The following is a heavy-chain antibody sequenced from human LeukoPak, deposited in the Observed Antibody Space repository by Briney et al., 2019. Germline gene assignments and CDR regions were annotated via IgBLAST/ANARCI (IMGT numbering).Heavy chain of an antibody. D-gene: IGHD5-12*01. J-gene: IGHJ4*02. Sequence: SETLSLTCTVSGGSISRYYWNWIRQTAGKGLEWIGRFYTSGATDYNPSLKSRVTMSVDTSRNQFSLQLSSVTAADTALYYCARTYSAYGPYYFDYWGQGTLVTVSS. CDR2: FYTSGAT. CDR1: GGSISRYY. CDR3: ARTYSAYGPYYFDY. V-gene: IGHV4-4*07.